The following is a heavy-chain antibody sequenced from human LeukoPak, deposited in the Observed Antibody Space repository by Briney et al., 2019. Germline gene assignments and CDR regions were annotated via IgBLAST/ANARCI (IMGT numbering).Heavy chain of an antibody. Sequence: ASVKVSCKASGYTFTSYDINWVRQATGRGLEWMGWMNPNSGNTGYAQKFQGRVTITRNTSISTAYMELSSLRSEDTAVYYCARGHEDYAYYYYYMDVWGKGTTVTVSS. CDR3: ARGHEDYAYYYYYMDV. CDR2: MNPNSGNT. D-gene: IGHD4-17*01. V-gene: IGHV1-8*03. J-gene: IGHJ6*03. CDR1: GYTFTSYD.